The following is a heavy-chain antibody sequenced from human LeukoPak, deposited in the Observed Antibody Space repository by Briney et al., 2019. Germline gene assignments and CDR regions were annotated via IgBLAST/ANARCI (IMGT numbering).Heavy chain of an antibody. V-gene: IGHV1-18*01. CDR3: ARDHVLYDILTGYYPTDY. Sequence: ASVKVSCKASGYTFTSYGISWVRQAPGQGLEWMGWISAYNGNTNYAQKLQGRVTMTTDTSTSTAHMELRSLRSDDTAVYYCARDHVLYDILTGYYPTDYWGQGTLVTVSS. CDR2: ISAYNGNT. CDR1: GYTFTSYG. J-gene: IGHJ4*02. D-gene: IGHD3-9*01.